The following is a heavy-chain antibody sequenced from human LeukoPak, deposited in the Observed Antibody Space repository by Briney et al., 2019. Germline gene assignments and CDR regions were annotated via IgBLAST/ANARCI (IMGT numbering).Heavy chain of an antibody. J-gene: IGHJ4*02. CDR1: GYTFTSYG. Sequence: RASVKVSCKASGYTFTSYGINWVRQAPGQGLEWTGWISAYNGNTNYAQELQGRVTMTTDTSTTTAYMELRSLRSDDTAVYYCARPQEEDGYNYNWAFDYWGQGTLVTVSS. D-gene: IGHD5-24*01. CDR2: ISAYNGNT. V-gene: IGHV1-18*01. CDR3: ARPQEEDGYNYNWAFDY.